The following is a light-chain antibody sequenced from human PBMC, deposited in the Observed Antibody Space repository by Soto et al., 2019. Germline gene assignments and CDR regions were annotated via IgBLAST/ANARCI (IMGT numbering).Light chain of an antibody. CDR3: SSYAGSNNLV. J-gene: IGLJ2*01. Sequence: QSVLTQPPSASGSPGQSVTISCTGTSGDVGGYNYVSRYQQHPGKAPKLMIYEVSKRPSGVPDRFSGSKSGNTASLTVSGLQAEDEADYYCSSYAGSNNLVFGGGTKVTVL. CDR1: SGDVGGYNY. V-gene: IGLV2-8*01. CDR2: EVS.